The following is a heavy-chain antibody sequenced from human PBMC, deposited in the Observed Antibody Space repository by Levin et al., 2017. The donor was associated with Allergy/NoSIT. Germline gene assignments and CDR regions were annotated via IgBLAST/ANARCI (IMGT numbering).Heavy chain of an antibody. CDR3: ARDGGGNSGYDLAFDI. D-gene: IGHD5-12*01. CDR2: IWYDGNKK. J-gene: IGHJ3*02. Sequence: GGSLRLSCEASGFSFNKYGMHWVRQAPGKGLEWVAVIWYDGNKKLYADSVTGRFTISRDDSKNAVYLQTNGLRAEDTAIYYCARDGGGNSGYDLAFDIWGQGTKVTVSS. CDR1: GFSFNKYG. V-gene: IGHV3-33*01.